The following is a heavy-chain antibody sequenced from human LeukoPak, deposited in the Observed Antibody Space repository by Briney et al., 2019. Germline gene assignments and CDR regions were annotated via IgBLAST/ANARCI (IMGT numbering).Heavy chain of an antibody. CDR2: IWYDGSNK. D-gene: IGHD6-13*01. CDR3: ARSEEAGYSSSWYGYYFDY. Sequence: QSGGSLRLSCAASGFTFSSYGMHWVRQAPGKGLEWVAVIWYDGSNKYYADSVKGRFTISRDNPKNTLYLQMNSLRAEDTAVYYCARSEEAGYSSSWYGYYFDYWGQGTLVTVSS. CDR1: GFTFSSYG. J-gene: IGHJ4*02. V-gene: IGHV3-33*01.